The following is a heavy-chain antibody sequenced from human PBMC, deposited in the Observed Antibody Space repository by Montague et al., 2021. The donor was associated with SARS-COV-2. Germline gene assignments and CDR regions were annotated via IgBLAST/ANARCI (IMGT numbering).Heavy chain of an antibody. Sequence: SLRLSCAASGFTFSSYGMHWVRQAPGKGLEWVAVIWYDGSNKYYADSVKGRFTISRDNSKNTLYLQMNSLRAEDTAVYYCAADYGDYSNYYYYYGMDVWGHGTTGTVSS. D-gene: IGHD4-17*01. V-gene: IGHV3-33*01. CDR3: AADYGDYSNYYYYYGMDV. CDR1: GFTFSSYG. J-gene: IGHJ6*02. CDR2: IWYDGSNK.